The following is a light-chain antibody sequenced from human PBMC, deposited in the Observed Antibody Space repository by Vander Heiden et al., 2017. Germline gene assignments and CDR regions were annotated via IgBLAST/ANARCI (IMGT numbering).Light chain of an antibody. J-gene: IGKJ2*01. V-gene: IGKV2-28*01. CDR2: LSS. Sequence: IVMTQSPLSLPVTPGEPASISCRSSQSLLHSNGYNYLDWYLQKPGQSPQLLIYLSSTRASGVPDRFSGSGSGTDFTLKISRVEAEDVGVYYCMQALQTPPYTFGQGTKLEI. CDR1: QSLLHSNGYNY. CDR3: MQALQTPPYT.